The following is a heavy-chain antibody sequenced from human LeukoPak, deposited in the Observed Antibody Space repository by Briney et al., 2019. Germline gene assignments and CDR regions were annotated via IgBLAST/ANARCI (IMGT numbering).Heavy chain of an antibody. Sequence: GRSLRLSCAASGFTFSSYGMHWVRQAPGKGLEWVAVISYDGSNKYYADSVKGRFTISRDNSKNTLYLQMNSLRAEDTAAYYCARENAEDLDYWGQGTLVTVSS. CDR3: ARENAEDLDY. CDR2: ISYDGSNK. V-gene: IGHV3-30*03. J-gene: IGHJ4*02. CDR1: GFTFSSYG.